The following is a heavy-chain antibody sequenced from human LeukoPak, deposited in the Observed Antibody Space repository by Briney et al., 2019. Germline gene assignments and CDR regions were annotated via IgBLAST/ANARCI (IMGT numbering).Heavy chain of an antibody. CDR1: GFTFSSYA. CDR2: ISYDGSNR. Sequence: GGSLRLSCAASGFTFSSYAMHWVRQAPGKGLEWVAVISYDGSNRYYADSVKGRFTISRDNSKNTLYLQMNSLRAEDTAVYYCARALGLTDYWGQGTLVTVSS. CDR3: ARALGLTDY. V-gene: IGHV3-30-3*01. D-gene: IGHD4/OR15-4a*01. J-gene: IGHJ4*02.